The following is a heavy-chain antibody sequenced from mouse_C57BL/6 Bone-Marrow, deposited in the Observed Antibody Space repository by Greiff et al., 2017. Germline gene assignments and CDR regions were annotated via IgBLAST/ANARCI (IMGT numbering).Heavy chain of an antibody. J-gene: IGHJ4*01. CDR1: GFTFSSYA. CDR2: ISSGGDYI. D-gene: IGHD1-1*02. Sequence: EVKLEESGEGLVKPGGSLKLSCAASGFTFSSYAMSWVRQTPEKRLEWVAYISSGGDYIYYADTVKGRFTISRDNARNTLYLQMSRLKSEDTAMYYCTRGLWPHYYAMDYWGQGTSVTVSS. V-gene: IGHV5-9-1*02. CDR3: TRGLWPHYYAMDY.